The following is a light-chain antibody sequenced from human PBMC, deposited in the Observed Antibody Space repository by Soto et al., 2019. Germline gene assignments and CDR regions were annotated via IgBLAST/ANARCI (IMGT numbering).Light chain of an antibody. Sequence: SVLTQPASVSGSPGQSITISCTGTSSDVGAYNFVSWHQQHPGKAPKLMIYNVYDRPSGISYRFSGSKSGNTASLTISGLQGEDEADYYCSAYTGSRTYVFGTGTKV. J-gene: IGLJ1*01. CDR2: NVY. CDR3: SAYTGSRTYV. V-gene: IGLV2-14*03. CDR1: SSDVGAYNF.